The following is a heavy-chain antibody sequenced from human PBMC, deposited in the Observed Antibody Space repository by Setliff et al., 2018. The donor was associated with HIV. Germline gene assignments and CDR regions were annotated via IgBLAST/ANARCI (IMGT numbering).Heavy chain of an antibody. Sequence: SETLSLTCAVYGGSFSGYYWSWIRQPPGKGLEWIGEINHSGSTNYNPSLKSRVTISVDTSKNQFSLKLSSVTAADTAVYYCAKDQGCSRTSCYGNYYYGMDVWGQGTTVTVSS. V-gene: IGHV4-34*01. CDR2: INHSGST. J-gene: IGHJ6*02. D-gene: IGHD2-2*01. CDR1: GGSFSGYY. CDR3: AKDQGCSRTSCYGNYYYGMDV.